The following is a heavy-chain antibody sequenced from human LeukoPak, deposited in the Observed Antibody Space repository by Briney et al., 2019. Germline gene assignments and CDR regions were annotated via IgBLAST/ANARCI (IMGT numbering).Heavy chain of an antibody. CDR3: ASRKLGNDY. CDR1: GGSVSDYY. D-gene: IGHD7-27*01. V-gene: IGHV4-59*02. J-gene: IGHJ4*02. CDR2: IYHTGST. Sequence: SETLSLTCTISGGSVSDYYWSWIRQSPGKGLEWIGYIYHTGSTSYSPSLKSRVTISADTSQNQFSLKLSSVTAADTAVYYCASRKLGNDYWGQGTLVTASS.